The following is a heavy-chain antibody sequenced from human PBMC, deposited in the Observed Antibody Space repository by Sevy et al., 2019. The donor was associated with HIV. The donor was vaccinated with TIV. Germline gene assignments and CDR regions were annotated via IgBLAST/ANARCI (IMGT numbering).Heavy chain of an antibody. V-gene: IGHV3-11*06. CDR3: ARDFRTRAFDI. CDR2: ISSSSSHT. CDR1: GFTFSDYY. J-gene: IGHJ3*02. Sequence: GGSLRLSCAASGFTFSDYYMSWIRQAPGKGLEWVSYISSSSSHTNYADSVKGRFTISRDNAKNSLYLQMNSLRAEDTAVYYCARDFRTRAFDIWGQGTMVTVSS.